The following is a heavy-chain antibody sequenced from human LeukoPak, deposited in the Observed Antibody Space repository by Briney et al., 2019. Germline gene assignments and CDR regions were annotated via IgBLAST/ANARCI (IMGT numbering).Heavy chain of an antibody. Sequence: ASVKVSCKASGYTFTSYAMNWVRQAPGQGLEWMGWINTNTGNTTYVQGFTGRFVFSLDTSVSTAYLQISSLRAEDTAVYYCASDPSRFDPWGQGTLVTVSS. CDR2: INTNTGNT. J-gene: IGHJ5*02. CDR1: GYTFTSYA. CDR3: ASDPSRFDP. V-gene: IGHV7-4-1*02.